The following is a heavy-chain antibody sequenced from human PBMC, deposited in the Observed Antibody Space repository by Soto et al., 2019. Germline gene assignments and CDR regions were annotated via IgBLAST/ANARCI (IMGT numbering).Heavy chain of an antibody. Sequence: SETLSLTCTVSGGSIYSYYWSWIRQPPGKGLEWIGYIYYSGTTNYNPSLKSRVTISLDTSKNQFSLKLTSVTAADTAVYYCASLGVHRYFDYWGQGTLVTVSS. CDR3: ASLGVHRYFDY. CDR2: IYYSGTT. CDR1: GGSIYSYY. D-gene: IGHD3-10*01. J-gene: IGHJ4*02. V-gene: IGHV4-59*01.